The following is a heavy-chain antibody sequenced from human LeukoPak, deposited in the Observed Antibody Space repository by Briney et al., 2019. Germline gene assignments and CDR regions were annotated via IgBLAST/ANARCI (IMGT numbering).Heavy chain of an antibody. J-gene: IGHJ3*02. CDR3: ARDRPSSGYYQTQDAFDI. D-gene: IGHD3-22*01. V-gene: IGHV3-21*01. Sequence: PGGSLRLSYAASGFTFSSYSMNWVRQAPGKGLEWVSSISSSSSYIYYADSVKGRFTISRDNAKNSLYLQMNSLRAEDTAVYYCARDRPSSGYYQTQDAFDIWGQGTMVTASS. CDR2: ISSSSSYI. CDR1: GFTFSSYS.